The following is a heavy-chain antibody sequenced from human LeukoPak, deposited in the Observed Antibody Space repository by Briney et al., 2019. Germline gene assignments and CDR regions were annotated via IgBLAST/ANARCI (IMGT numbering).Heavy chain of an antibody. Sequence: GASVKVSCKASGYTFAGYDINWVRQATGQGLEWMGWMNPNSGNANSAQKFQGRVTMTRDTSISTAYMELSRLRSDDTAVYYCARAPLYCSSTGCYSTAFDIWGQGTMVTVSS. D-gene: IGHD2-2*02. CDR1: GYTFAGYD. CDR3: ARAPLYCSSTGCYSTAFDI. J-gene: IGHJ3*02. CDR2: MNPNSGNA. V-gene: IGHV1-2*02.